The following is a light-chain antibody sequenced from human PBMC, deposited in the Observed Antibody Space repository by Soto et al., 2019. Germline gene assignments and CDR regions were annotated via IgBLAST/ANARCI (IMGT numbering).Light chain of an antibody. J-gene: IGKJ4*01. V-gene: IGKV1-33*01. CDR3: QQYKSMLS. Sequence: DIRMTQSPSSLSASEEDRVTITCQSSHDVSRNLNWFQQKPGEAPQLLIYDASNLERGVPSRFSGSGSGTHFTLTISSLQPEDVATYYCQQYKSMLSFGGGTEVEIK. CDR1: HDVSRN. CDR2: DAS.